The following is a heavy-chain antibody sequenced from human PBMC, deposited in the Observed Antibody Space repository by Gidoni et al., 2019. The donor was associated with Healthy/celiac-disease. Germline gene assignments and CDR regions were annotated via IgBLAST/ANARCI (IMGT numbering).Heavy chain of an antibody. CDR2: IYYRGST. J-gene: IGHJ5*02. CDR1: GGSISRYY. D-gene: IGHD4-17*01. Sequence: QVQLQESGPGLVKPSETLSLTCTVSGGSISRYYWSWIRQPPGKGLGGIGYIYYRGSTNYNPSLKSRVTISVDTSKNQFSLKLSSVTAADTAVYYCARTTVTNVKWYDPWGQGTLVTVSS. CDR3: ARTTVTNVKWYDP. V-gene: IGHV4-59*08.